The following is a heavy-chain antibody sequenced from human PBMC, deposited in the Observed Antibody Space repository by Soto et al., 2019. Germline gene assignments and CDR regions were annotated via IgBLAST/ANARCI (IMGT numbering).Heavy chain of an antibody. CDR2: TFDSGST. D-gene: IGHD2-21*01. J-gene: IGHJ2*01. Sequence: SETLSLTCTVSGGSISGGVHSWSWIRQPPGKGLEWIGHTFDSGSTYYNPSLKSRLTISVDTSKNQFSLRLSSVTAADTAVYYFPREFFPLPIPGFFDLWARAPLFTFSS. CDR1: GGSISGGVHS. CDR3: PREFFPLPIPGFFDL. V-gene: IGHV4-30-4*01.